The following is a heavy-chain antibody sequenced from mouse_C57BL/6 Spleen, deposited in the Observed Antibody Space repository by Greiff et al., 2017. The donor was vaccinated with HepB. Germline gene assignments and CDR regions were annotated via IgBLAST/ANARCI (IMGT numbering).Heavy chain of an antibody. CDR3: ARGLDSSGLAWFAY. D-gene: IGHD3-2*02. J-gene: IGHJ3*01. CDR2: IDPSDSYT. V-gene: IGHV1-69*01. CDR1: GYTFTSYW. Sequence: QVQLQQPGAELVMPGASVKLSCKASGYTFTSYWMHWVKQRPGQGLEWIGEIDPSDSYTNYNQKFKGKSTLTVDKSSSTAYMQLSSLTSEDSAVYYGARGLDSSGLAWFAYWGQGTLVTVSA.